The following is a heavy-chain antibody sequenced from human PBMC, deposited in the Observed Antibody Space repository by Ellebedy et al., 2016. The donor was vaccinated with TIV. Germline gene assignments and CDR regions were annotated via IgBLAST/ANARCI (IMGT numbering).Heavy chain of an antibody. V-gene: IGHV4-4*07. CDR2: IYSSGST. J-gene: IGHJ5*02. Sequence: SETLSLTCTVSGGSISNYYWSWIRQPAGKGLEWIGRIYSSGSTNYNPSLASRLTVSIDTSKNQFSLKLTSVTAADTAVYYCARGLTAGSGNCFDPWGQGTLVTVSS. D-gene: IGHD6-13*01. CDR1: GGSISNYY. CDR3: ARGLTAGSGNCFDP.